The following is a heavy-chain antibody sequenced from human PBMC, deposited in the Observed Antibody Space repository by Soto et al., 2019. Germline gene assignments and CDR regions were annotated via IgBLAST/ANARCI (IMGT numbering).Heavy chain of an antibody. J-gene: IGHJ4*02. V-gene: IGHV3-7*03. CDR2: IKGDETTR. Sequence: EVQLVESGGGLVQPGGSLRLSCLVSGFTFSDYWMSWVRQAPGKGLEWVANIKGDETTRYYVDSVKGRFSISRDNAKRSVFLQMSSLRLEDTAVYYCVRAIGLRDAVWGQGTLVTVSS. CDR1: GFTFSDYW. CDR3: VRAIGLRDAV.